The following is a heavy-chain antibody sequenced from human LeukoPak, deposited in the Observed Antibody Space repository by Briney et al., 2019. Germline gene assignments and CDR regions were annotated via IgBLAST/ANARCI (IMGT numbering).Heavy chain of an antibody. V-gene: IGHV4-4*07. J-gene: IGHJ4*02. D-gene: IGHD3-10*01. CDR3: ARGRWFGKSASPFDY. CDR1: GGSIRSYY. CDR2: IYTSGST. Sequence: SETLSLTCTVSGGSIRSYYWSWIRQPAGKGLEWIGGIYTSGSTNYNPSLKSRVTMSLDTSKNQFSLKLSSVTAADTAVYYCARGRWFGKSASPFDYWGQGTLVTVSS.